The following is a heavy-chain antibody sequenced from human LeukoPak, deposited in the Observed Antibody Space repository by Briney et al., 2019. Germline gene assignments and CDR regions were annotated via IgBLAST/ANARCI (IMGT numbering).Heavy chain of an antibody. CDR3: VWRRGSGWYYIVC. Sequence: GGSLRLSCVASGFTFSNFAMSWVRQAPGKGLEWVSVINSNGGTTHYAGSVKGRFTISRDNSRNTVSLQMNSLRADDTAIYYCVWRRGSGWYYIVCWGQKTLVSVTT. J-gene: IGHJ4*02. CDR1: GFTFSNFA. CDR2: INSNGGTT. V-gene: IGHV3-23*01. D-gene: IGHD6-19*01.